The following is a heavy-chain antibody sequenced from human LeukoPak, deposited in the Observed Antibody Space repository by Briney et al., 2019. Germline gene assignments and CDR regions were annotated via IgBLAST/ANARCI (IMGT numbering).Heavy chain of an antibody. CDR1: GGSISRGDSY. CDR2: ISYTGST. CDR3: ASHPTVGASNVGY. J-gene: IGHJ4*02. D-gene: IGHD4/OR15-4a*01. V-gene: IGHV4-30-4*01. Sequence: PSQTLSLTCIVSGGSISRGDSYWSWIRQPPGKGLEWIGYISYTGSTFYNPSLKSRVTISIDTPKNQFSLKLSSVTAADTAVYYCASHPTVGASNVGYWGQGTLVTVSS.